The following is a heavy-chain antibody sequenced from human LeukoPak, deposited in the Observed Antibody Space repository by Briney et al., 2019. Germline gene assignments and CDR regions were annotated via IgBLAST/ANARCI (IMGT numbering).Heavy chain of an antibody. CDR2: IIPILGIA. D-gene: IGHD2-2*01. CDR3: AREGSGYCSSTSCYDGGYYYYGMDV. CDR1: GGTCSSYA. J-gene: IGHJ6*02. Sequence: SVKVSCKASGGTCSSYAISWVRQAPGQRLECIRRIIPILGIANYGQKFQGRVTITADKSTSTAYMELSSLRSEDTAVYYCAREGSGYCSSTSCYDGGYYYYGMDVWGQGTTVTVSS. V-gene: IGHV1-69*04.